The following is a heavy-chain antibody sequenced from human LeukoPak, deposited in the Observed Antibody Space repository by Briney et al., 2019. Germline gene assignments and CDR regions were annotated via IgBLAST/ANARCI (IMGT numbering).Heavy chain of an antibody. Sequence: GGTLRLSCAASGFTFSSYGMSWVRQAPGKGLEWVSAISGSGGSTYYADSVKGRFTISRDNAKNSLYLQMNSLRAEDTAVYYCARDHYSSSWYYWGQGTLVTVSS. V-gene: IGHV3-23*01. CDR3: ARDHYSSSWYY. CDR2: ISGSGGST. J-gene: IGHJ4*02. D-gene: IGHD6-13*01. CDR1: GFTFSSYG.